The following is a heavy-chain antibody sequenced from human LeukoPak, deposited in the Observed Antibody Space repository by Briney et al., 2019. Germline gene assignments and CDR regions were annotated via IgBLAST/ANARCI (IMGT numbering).Heavy chain of an antibody. CDR1: GFTFSSYS. Sequence: PGGSLRLSCVASGFTFSSYSMSWVRQAPGEGLEWLSGISNTGRDTDYADSVKGRFTISRDNSKNTVFLQMNSLRAEDTAKYYRAHQVPRNDEYFDHWGQGTLVTVSS. CDR3: AHQVPRNDEYFDH. V-gene: IGHV3-23*01. J-gene: IGHJ1*01. CDR2: ISNTGRDT.